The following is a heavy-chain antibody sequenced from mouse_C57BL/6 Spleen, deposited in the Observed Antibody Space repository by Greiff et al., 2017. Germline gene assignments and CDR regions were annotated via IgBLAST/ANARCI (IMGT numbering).Heavy chain of an antibody. CDR3: ARAGTGRYWYFDV. CDR2: IDPNSGGT. Sequence: QVQLQQPGAELVKPGASVKVSCKASGYTFTSYWMHWVKQRPGRGLEWIGRIDPNSGGTKYNEKFKSKATLTVDKPSSTAYMQLSSLTSEDPAVYYCARAGTGRYWYFDVWGTGTTVTVSS. CDR1: GYTFTSYW. J-gene: IGHJ1*03. V-gene: IGHV1-72*01. D-gene: IGHD4-1*01.